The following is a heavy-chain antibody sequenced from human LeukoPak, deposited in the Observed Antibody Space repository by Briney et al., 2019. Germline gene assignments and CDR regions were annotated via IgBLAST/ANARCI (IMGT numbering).Heavy chain of an antibody. Sequence: GSLRLSCAASGFTFSSYEMNWVRQAPGKGLEWIGSIYHSGSTYYNPSLKSRVTISVDTSKNQFSLKLSSVTAADTAVYYCARDGYRIAAAGTENWFDPWGQGTLVTVSS. D-gene: IGHD6-13*01. CDR2: IYHSGST. V-gene: IGHV4-38-2*02. CDR3: ARDGYRIAAAGTENWFDP. CDR1: GFTFSSYE. J-gene: IGHJ5*02.